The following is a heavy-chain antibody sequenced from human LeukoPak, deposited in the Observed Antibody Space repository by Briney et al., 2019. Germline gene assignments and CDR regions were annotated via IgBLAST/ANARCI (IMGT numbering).Heavy chain of an antibody. J-gene: IGHJ4*02. CDR2: FDPEDGET. V-gene: IGHV1-24*01. D-gene: IGHD6-19*01. CDR3: GVQRYSKWLVPIDY. CDR1: GYTLTELS. Sequence: ASVKVSCKVSGYTLTELSVHWVRQAPGQGLEWMGGFDPEDGETIYAQKFQGRVTMTEDTSTDTAYMELSSLRSEDTAVYYCGVQRYSKWLVPIDYWGQGTLVTVSS.